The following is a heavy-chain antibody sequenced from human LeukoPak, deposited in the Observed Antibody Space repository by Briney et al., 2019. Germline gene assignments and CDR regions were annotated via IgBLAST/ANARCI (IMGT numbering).Heavy chain of an antibody. CDR3: ARGIEYDSSGPYDY. CDR2: INPSGGST. V-gene: IGHV1-46*01. CDR1: GYTFTNYA. D-gene: IGHD3-22*01. Sequence: VSVKVSCKTSGYTFTNYAISWVRQAPGQGLEWMGIINPSGGSTSYAQKFQGRVTMTRDMSASTVYMELSSLRSEDTAVYYCARGIEYDSSGPYDYWGQGTLVTVSS. J-gene: IGHJ4*02.